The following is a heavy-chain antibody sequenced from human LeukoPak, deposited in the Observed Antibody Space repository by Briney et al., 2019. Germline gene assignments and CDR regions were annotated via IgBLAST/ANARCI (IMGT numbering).Heavy chain of an antibody. D-gene: IGHD1-26*01. V-gene: IGHV4-59*08. J-gene: IGHJ4*02. Sequence: SETLSLTCTVSGGSINSYYWSWIRQTPGKGLEWIGYIYYSGSTSYTPTLKSRVTISLDTSKNQFSLKLSFVTAADTAVYYCARHGNSGSFDYWGQGTLVTVSS. CDR2: IYYSGST. CDR1: GGSINSYY. CDR3: ARHGNSGSFDY.